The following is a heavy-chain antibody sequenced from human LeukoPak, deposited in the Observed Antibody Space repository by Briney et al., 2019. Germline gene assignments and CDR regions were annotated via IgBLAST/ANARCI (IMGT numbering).Heavy chain of an antibody. D-gene: IGHD3-22*01. CDR3: ARGGTWYDSSGYVY. J-gene: IGHJ4*02. Sequence: SETLSLTCTVSGGSISTFYWNWIRQPPGKGLEWIGEINHSGSTNYNPSLKSRVTISVDTSKNQFSLKLSSVTAADTAVYYCARGGTWYDSSGYVYWGQGTLVTVSS. V-gene: IGHV4-34*01. CDR1: GGSISTFY. CDR2: INHSGST.